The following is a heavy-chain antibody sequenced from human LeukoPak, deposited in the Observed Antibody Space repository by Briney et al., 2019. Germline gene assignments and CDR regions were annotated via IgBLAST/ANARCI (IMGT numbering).Heavy chain of an antibody. J-gene: IGHJ6*03. CDR2: INHSGST. CDR1: GGSFSGYY. CDR3: ARVHNLGSYGFRYYYYYMDA. D-gene: IGHD5-18*01. V-gene: IGHV4-34*01. Sequence: SETLSLTCAVNGGSFSGYYWSWIRQPPGKGLEWIGEINHSGSTIYNPSLKSRVTLSVDTSKNQFSLKLRSVTAADTAVYYCARVHNLGSYGFRYYYYYMDAWGKGTTVTVSS.